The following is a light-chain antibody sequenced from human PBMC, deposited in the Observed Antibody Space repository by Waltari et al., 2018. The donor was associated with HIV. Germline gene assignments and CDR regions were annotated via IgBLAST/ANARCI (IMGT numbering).Light chain of an antibody. CDR2: VAY. J-gene: IGKJ4*01. CDR3: EQANSSPLT. V-gene: IGKV1-12*01. CDR1: QAISSW. Sequence: DIQMTQSPFSVSASVGDRVTITGGASQAISSWLAWYQQKPGKAPKLLIYVAYSLQSGVPSRFRGSGSGTDFTLTISSLQPEDFATYYCEQANSSPLTFGGGTKVEIK.